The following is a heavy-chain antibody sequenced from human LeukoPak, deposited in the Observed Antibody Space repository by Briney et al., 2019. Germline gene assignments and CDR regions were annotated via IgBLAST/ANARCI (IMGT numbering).Heavy chain of an antibody. CDR2: IYTSGST. J-gene: IGHJ5*02. V-gene: IGHV4-4*07. CDR1: GGSISSYY. D-gene: IGHD2-2*01. Sequence: KTSETLSLTCTVSGGSISSYYWSWIRQPAGKGLEWIGRIYTSGSTNYNPSLKSRVTMSVDTSKNQFSLKLSSVTAADTAVYYCAREGLYCSSTSCYRAEFDPWGQGTLVTVSS. CDR3: AREGLYCSSTSCYRAEFDP.